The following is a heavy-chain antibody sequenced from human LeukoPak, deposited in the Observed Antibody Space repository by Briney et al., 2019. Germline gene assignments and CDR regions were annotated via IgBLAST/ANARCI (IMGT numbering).Heavy chain of an antibody. J-gene: IGHJ6*02. D-gene: IGHD4-23*01. Sequence: GSSLRLSCASSGCTVSSNYRSGGRQAPGNGLELGSVIYSGASTYYAASVKGRVTISADKSKNTLYLQMNSLRAADTAVYYCARDRRDSGGKPSNYHGMDVWGQGTTVTVSS. CDR2: IYSGAST. CDR1: GCTVSSNY. V-gene: IGHV3-53*01. CDR3: ARDRRDSGGKPSNYHGMDV.